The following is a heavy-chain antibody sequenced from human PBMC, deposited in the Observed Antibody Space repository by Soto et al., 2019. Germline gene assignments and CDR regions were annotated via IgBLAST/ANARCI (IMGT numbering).Heavy chain of an antibody. J-gene: IGHJ5*02. V-gene: IGHV1-69*13. CDR3: ARDRNSRYYYGSGALSPENWFDT. CDR1: GYTFSSYA. D-gene: IGHD3-10*01. CDR2: IIPIFGTA. Sequence: SLKVSCKSSGYTFSSYAISCMRHTNGQGLELIGWIIPIFGTANYAQKFQGRVTITADESTSTAYMELSSLRSEDTAVYYCARDRNSRYYYGSGALSPENWFDTWGQGTLVTVSS.